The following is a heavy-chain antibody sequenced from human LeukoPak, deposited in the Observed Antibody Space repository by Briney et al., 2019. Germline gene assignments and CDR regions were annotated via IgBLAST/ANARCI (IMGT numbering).Heavy chain of an antibody. D-gene: IGHD2-21*02. V-gene: IGHV3-23*01. CDR2: ISGSGGST. CDR1: GFTFSSYA. J-gene: IGHJ4*02. CDR3: AKDWGYCGGDCYPYYFDY. Sequence: PGGSLRLSCAASGFTFSSYAMSWVRQAPGKGLEWVSAISGSGGSTYYADPVKGRFTISRDNSKNTLYLQMNSLRAEDTAVYYCAKDWGYCGGDCYPYYFDYWGQGTLVTVSS.